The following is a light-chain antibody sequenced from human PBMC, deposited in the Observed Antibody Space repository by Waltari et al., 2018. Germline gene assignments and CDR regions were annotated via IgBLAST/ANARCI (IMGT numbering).Light chain of an antibody. V-gene: IGKV4-1*01. Sequence: DIVMTQSPESLAVSLGERATINCKSSQSVLYSANNKNYLAWYQQKPGQPPKALIYWASTRESGVPERFSGSGSGTDFTLTIRSLQPEDFATYYCQQVNSFPRTFGQGTKVEVK. CDR2: WAS. J-gene: IGKJ1*01. CDR1: QSVLYSANNKNY. CDR3: QQVNSFPRT.